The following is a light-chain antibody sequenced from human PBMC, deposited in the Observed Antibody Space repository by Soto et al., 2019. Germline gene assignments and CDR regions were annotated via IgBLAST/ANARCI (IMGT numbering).Light chain of an antibody. CDR2: EAS. V-gene: IGLV2-18*01. CDR3: SLYTSENTYV. J-gene: IGLJ1*01. CDR1: STDFVSSNR. Sequence: QSVLTQPPSVSGSPGQSVTISCTGTSTDFVSSNRVSWYQQPPGTAPTLIIYEASNRPSGVPDRFSGSKSGNTASLTISGLQAADEADYYCSLYTSENTYVFGTGAKVTVL.